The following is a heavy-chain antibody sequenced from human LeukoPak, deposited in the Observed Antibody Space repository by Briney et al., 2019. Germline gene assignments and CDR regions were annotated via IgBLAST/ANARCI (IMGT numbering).Heavy chain of an antibody. V-gene: IGHV1-2*06. J-gene: IGHJ4*02. CDR2: INPNSGGT. CDR1: GYTFTGYY. Sequence: ASVKVSCKASGYTFTGYYIHWVRQAPGQGLEWMGRINPNSGGTNYAQKFQGRVTMTRDTSISTVYMELSRLRSDDTAVYYCARVGYYESSGYYEYWGQGTLVTVSS. D-gene: IGHD3-22*01. CDR3: ARVGYYESSGYYEY.